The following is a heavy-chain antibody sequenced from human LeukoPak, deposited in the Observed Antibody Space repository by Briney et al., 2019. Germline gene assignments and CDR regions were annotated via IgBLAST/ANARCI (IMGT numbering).Heavy chain of an antibody. CDR3: VIMAGY. CDR1: GFTFSSYA. CDR2: LYYSGSS. V-gene: IGHV4-38-2*01. D-gene: IGHD3-10*01. Sequence: LRLSCAASGFTFSSYAMSWVRQPPGKGLEWIGSLYYSGSSYYNPSLKSRVTISADTSKNQFSLKLTSVTAADTAVYYCVIMAGYWGQGTLVTVSS. J-gene: IGHJ4*02.